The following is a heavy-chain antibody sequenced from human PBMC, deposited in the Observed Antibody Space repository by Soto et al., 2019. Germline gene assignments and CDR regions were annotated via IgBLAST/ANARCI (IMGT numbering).Heavy chain of an antibody. J-gene: IGHJ1*01. Sequence: QVQLVQSGAEVKKPGASVKVSCKASGYTFTSYAMHWVRQAPGQRLEWMGWINAGNGNTKYSQKFQGRVTITRDTSASTAYMELSSLRSEDTAVYYCAMSESSGYYYGYFQHWGQSTLVTVSS. D-gene: IGHD3-22*01. CDR2: INAGNGNT. CDR3: AMSESSGYYYGYFQH. CDR1: GYTFTSYA. V-gene: IGHV1-3*01.